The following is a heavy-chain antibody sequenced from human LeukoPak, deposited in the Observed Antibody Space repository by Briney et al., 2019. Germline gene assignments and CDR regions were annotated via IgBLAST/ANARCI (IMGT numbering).Heavy chain of an antibody. CDR3: ARDGAGYSSGWYGGDY. J-gene: IGHJ4*02. Sequence: GGSLRLSCAASGFTFSSYAMHWVRQAPGKGLEGVAVISYDGSNKYYADSVKGRFTISRDNSKNTLYLQMNSLRAEDTAVYYCARDGAGYSSGWYGGDYWGQGTLVTVSS. CDR2: ISYDGSNK. CDR1: GFTFSSYA. V-gene: IGHV3-30-3*01. D-gene: IGHD6-19*01.